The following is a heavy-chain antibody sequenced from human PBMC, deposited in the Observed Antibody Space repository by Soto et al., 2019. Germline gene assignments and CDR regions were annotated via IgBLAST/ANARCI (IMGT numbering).Heavy chain of an antibody. CDR3: ASQTYSSPRGYYYYYGMDV. J-gene: IGHJ6*02. D-gene: IGHD6-13*01. Sequence: PGESLKISCKGSGYSFTSYWIGWVRQMPGKXLEWMGIIYPGDSDTRYSPSFQGQVTISADKSISTAYLQWSSLKASDTAMYYCASQTYSSPRGYYYYYGMDVWGQGTTVTVSS. CDR1: GYSFTSYW. V-gene: IGHV5-51*01. CDR2: IYPGDSDT.